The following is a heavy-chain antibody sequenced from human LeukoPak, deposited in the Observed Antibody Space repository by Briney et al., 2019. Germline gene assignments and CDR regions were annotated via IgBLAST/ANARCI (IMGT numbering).Heavy chain of an antibody. V-gene: IGHV3-30-3*01. CDR2: ISYDGSNK. J-gene: IGHJ5*02. CDR3: ARPRGGGFLEPTYWFDP. Sequence: GGSLRLSCAASGFTFSSYAMHWVRQAPGKGLEWVAVISYDGSNKYYADSVMGRFTISRDNSKNTLYLQMNSLRAEDTAVYYCARPRGGGFLEPTYWFDPWGQGTLVTVSS. CDR1: GFTFSSYA. D-gene: IGHD3-3*01.